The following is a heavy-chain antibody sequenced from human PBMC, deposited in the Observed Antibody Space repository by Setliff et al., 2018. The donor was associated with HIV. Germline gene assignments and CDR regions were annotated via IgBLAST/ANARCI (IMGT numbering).Heavy chain of an antibody. CDR3: ARPNYYDSSGSFDY. D-gene: IGHD3-22*01. CDR1: GFTFSNYE. V-gene: IGHV3-48*03. J-gene: IGHJ4*02. CDR2: ISSSGTTI. Sequence: LSLSCAASGFTFSNYEMNWVRQAPGKGLEWVLYISSSGTTIYYADSVKGRFTISRDNAKNSLYLQMNSLRAEDTAVYYCARPNYYDSSGSFDYWGQGTLVTVSS.